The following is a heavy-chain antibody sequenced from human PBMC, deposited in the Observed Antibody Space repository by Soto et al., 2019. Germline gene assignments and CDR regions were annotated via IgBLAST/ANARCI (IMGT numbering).Heavy chain of an antibody. CDR1: GGSFSGYY. J-gene: IGHJ4*02. Sequence: SETLSLTCAVYGGSFSGYYWSWIRQPPGKGLEWIGEINHSGSTNYNPSLKSRVTISVDTSKNQFSLKLSSVTAADTAVYYCARVPRTFYYGSGSYPDYWGQGTLVTVS. D-gene: IGHD3-10*01. CDR2: INHSGST. V-gene: IGHV4-34*01. CDR3: ARVPRTFYYGSGSYPDY.